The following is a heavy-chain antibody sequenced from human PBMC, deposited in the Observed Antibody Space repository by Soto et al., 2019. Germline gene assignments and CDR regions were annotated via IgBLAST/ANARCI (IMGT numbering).Heavy chain of an antibody. CDR2: ISGSGGST. Sequence: GGSLRLSCAASGFTFSSYAMSWVRQAPGKGLEWVSAISGSGGSTYYADSVKGRFTISRDNSKNTLYLQMNSLRAEDTAVYYCAKPSEYGYFPEGVHYYYYYMDVWGKGTTVTVSS. CDR1: GFTFSSYA. D-gene: IGHD3-22*01. V-gene: IGHV3-23*01. J-gene: IGHJ6*03. CDR3: AKPSEYGYFPEGVHYYYYYMDV.